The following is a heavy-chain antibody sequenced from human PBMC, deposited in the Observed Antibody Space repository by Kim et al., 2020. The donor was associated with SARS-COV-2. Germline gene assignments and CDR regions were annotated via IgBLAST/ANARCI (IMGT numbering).Heavy chain of an antibody. D-gene: IGHD3-10*01. CDR3: ARRVGGSGSYYYYGMDV. J-gene: IGHJ6*02. CDR2: IYPGDSDT. CDR1: GYSFTSYW. Sequence: GESLKISCKGSGYSFTSYWIGWVRQMPGKGLEWMGIIYPGDSDTRYSPSFQGQVTISADKSISTAYLQWSSLKASDTAMYYCARRVGGSGSYYYYGMDVWGQGTTVTVSS. V-gene: IGHV5-51*01.